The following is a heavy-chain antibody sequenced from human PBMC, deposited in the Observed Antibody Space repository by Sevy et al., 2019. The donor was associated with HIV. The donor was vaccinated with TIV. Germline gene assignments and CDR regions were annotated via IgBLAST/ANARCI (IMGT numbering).Heavy chain of an antibody. CDR3: VGDLIVSSGSWYADY. J-gene: IGHJ4*02. D-gene: IGHD6-13*01. Sequence: ASVKVSCKASGYIFTNYGISWVRQAPGQGLEWMGWISGHSGNTNFAQKFRARVTLTTETSTSTAYMELRSLTSDDTAVYFCVGDLIVSSGSWYADYWGQGTLVTVSS. V-gene: IGHV1-18*01. CDR1: GYIFTNYG. CDR2: ISGHSGNT.